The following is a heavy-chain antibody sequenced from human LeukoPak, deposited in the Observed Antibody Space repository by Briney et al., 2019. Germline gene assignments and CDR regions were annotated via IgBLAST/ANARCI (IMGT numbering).Heavy chain of an antibody. CDR3: AREYCSSTSCYGMDV. V-gene: IGHV3-53*01. J-gene: IGHJ6*02. CDR1: GFTFSNAW. CDR2: IYSGGST. Sequence: GGSLRLSCAASGFTFSNAWMSWVRQAPGKGLEWVSVIYSGGSTYYADSVKGRFTISRDNSKNTLYLQMNSLRAEDTAVYYCAREYCSSTSCYGMDVWGQGTTVTVSS. D-gene: IGHD2-2*01.